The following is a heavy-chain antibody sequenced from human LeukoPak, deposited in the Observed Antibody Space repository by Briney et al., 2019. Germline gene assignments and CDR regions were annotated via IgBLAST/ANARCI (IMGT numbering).Heavy chain of an antibody. CDR2: LSGSGVST. J-gene: IGHJ6*03. CDR3: ARDRSEGVRGVPGHNYYYYYYMDV. V-gene: IGHV3-23*01. D-gene: IGHD3-10*01. Sequence: PGGSLRLSCAAPGFTFSSYAMSWVRQAPGKGLEWVSALSGSGVSTYYAESVKGRFTISRDNSKNTLYLQMGSLRAEDMAVYYCARDRSEGVRGVPGHNYYYYYYMDVWGKGTTVTISS. CDR1: GFTFSSYA.